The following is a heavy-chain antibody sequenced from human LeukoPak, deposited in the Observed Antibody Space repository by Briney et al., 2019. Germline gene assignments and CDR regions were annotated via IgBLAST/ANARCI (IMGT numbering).Heavy chain of an antibody. Sequence: SETLSYKGTVSGGSISSYHWSWIRHPPGKGLEWCGNLYYSGSTNYNPTLKSRVTISVDTSKNQFSLKLGSVTAADTAVSYCARGQWLARFDYWGQGTLVTVSS. D-gene: IGHD6-19*01. CDR3: ARGQWLARFDY. J-gene: IGHJ4*02. CDR2: LYYSGST. CDR1: GGSISSYH. V-gene: IGHV4-59*01.